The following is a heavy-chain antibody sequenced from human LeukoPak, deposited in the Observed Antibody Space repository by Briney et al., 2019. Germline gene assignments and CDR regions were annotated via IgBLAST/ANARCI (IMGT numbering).Heavy chain of an antibody. D-gene: IGHD2-2*01. CDR1: GFTFSSYG. J-gene: IGHJ6*02. CDR2: ISYDGSNK. V-gene: IGHV3-30*18. CDR3: ANGDIVVVPAAMNYYYYYGMDV. Sequence: GGSLRLSCAASGFTFSSYGMHWVRQAPGKGLELVAVISYDGSNKYYADSVKGRFTISRDNSKNTLYLQMNSLRAEDTAVYYCANGDIVVVPAAMNYYYYYGMDVWGQGTTVTVSS.